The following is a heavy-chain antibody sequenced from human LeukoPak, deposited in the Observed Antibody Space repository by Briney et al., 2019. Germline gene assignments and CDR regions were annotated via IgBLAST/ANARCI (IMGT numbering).Heavy chain of an antibody. CDR1: GFTFSNYA. Sequence: GGSLRLSCAASGFTFSNYAMSWVRQAPGKGLEWVSSINGRGGSTYYADSVKGRFTISRDNAKNSLHLQMNSLRAEDTAVYYCASLYGSGPNWFDPWGQGTLVTVPS. V-gene: IGHV3-23*01. D-gene: IGHD3-10*01. CDR2: INGRGGST. CDR3: ASLYGSGPNWFDP. J-gene: IGHJ5*02.